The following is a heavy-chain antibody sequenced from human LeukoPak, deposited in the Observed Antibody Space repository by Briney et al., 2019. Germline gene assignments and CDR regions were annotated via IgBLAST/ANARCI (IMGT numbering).Heavy chain of an antibody. Sequence: PSETLSLTCTVSGGSISSYYWSWIRQPPGKGLEWIGYIYYSGSTNYNPSLKSRVTISVDTSKNQFSLRLSSVTAADTAVYYCAREVRYYDFWSGYYKQSNFDYWGQGTLVTVSS. V-gene: IGHV4-59*01. CDR3: AREVRYYDFWSGYYKQSNFDY. J-gene: IGHJ4*02. CDR2: IYYSGST. D-gene: IGHD3-3*01. CDR1: GGSISSYY.